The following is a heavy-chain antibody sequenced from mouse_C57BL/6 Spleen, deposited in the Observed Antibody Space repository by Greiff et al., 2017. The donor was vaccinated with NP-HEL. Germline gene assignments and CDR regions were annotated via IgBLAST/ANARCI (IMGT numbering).Heavy chain of an antibody. CDR3: TRDGGGNYVYYYAMDY. Sequence: EVKVVESGEGLVKPGGSLKLSCAASGFTFSSYAMSWVRQTPEKRLEWVAYISSGGDYIYYADTVKGRFTISRDNARNTLYLQMSSLKSEDTAMYYCTRDGGGNYVYYYAMDYWGQGTSVTVSS. CDR2: ISSGGDYI. J-gene: IGHJ4*01. V-gene: IGHV5-9-1*02. D-gene: IGHD2-1*01. CDR1: GFTFSSYA.